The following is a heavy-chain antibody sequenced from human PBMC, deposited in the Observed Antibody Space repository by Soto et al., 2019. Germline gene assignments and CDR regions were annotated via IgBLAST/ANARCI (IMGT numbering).Heavy chain of an antibody. CDR1: GGSISSSSYY. Sequence: SETLSLTCTVSGGSISSSSYYWGWIRQPPGKGLEWIGSIYYSGSTYYNPSLKSRVTISVDTSKNQFSLKVRSVTAADTAVYHCARLGGSTSGFYYYYYYMDVWGKGTTVTVS. CDR2: IYYSGST. J-gene: IGHJ6*03. D-gene: IGHD2-2*01. CDR3: ARLGGSTSGFYYYYYYMDV. V-gene: IGHV4-39*01.